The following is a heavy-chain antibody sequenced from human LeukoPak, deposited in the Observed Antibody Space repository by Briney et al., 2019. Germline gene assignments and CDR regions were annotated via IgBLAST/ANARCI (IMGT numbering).Heavy chain of an antibody. D-gene: IGHD1-7*01. CDR2: IYTSGSP. J-gene: IGHJ4*02. Sequence: PSETLSLTCTVSGGSISSYYWSWIRQPPGKGLEWIGYIYTSGSPNYNPSLKSRVTISVDTSKNQFSLKLSSVTAADTAVYYCARPSITGTFSPFDYWGQGTLVTVSS. CDR1: GGSISSYY. V-gene: IGHV4-4*09. CDR3: ARPSITGTFSPFDY.